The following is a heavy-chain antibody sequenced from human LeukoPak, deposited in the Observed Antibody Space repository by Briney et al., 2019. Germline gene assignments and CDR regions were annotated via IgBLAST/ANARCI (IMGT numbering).Heavy chain of an antibody. J-gene: IGHJ5*02. V-gene: IGHV4-34*01. D-gene: IGHD3-22*01. Sequence: PSETLSLTCAVYGGSFSGYYWSWIRQPPGKGVEWIGEINHSGSTNYNPSLKSRVTISVDTSKNQFSLKLSSVTAADTAVYYCARGTYYYDSSGYYSNWFDPWGQGTLVTVSS. CDR2: INHSGST. CDR1: GGSFSGYY. CDR3: ARGTYYYDSSGYYSNWFDP.